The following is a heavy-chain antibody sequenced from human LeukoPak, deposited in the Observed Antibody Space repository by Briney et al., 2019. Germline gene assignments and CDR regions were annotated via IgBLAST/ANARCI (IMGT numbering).Heavy chain of an antibody. CDR2: IDHSGST. Sequence: PSETLSLTCAVYGGSFSGYYWSWIRQPPGKGLEWIGEIDHSGSTNYNPSLKSRVTISVDTSKNQFSLKLSSVTAADTAVYYCGRRETKYSSGWFGYYYYGMDVWGQGTTVTVSS. CDR3: GRRETKYSSGWFGYYYYGMDV. CDR1: GGSFSGYY. V-gene: IGHV4-34*01. D-gene: IGHD6-19*01. J-gene: IGHJ6*02.